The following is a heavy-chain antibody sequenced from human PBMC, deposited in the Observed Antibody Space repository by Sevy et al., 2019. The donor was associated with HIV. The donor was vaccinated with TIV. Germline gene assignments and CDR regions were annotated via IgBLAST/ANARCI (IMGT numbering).Heavy chain of an antibody. CDR3: AGTKHYYDNSGDPFDY. Sequence: ASVKVSCKVSGKTLTALAIHWVRQAPGKGLEWMVTYDPEDAETYYAQRFQGRVTMTEDTSTDTAYMEMSSLGSEDTAVFHYAGTKHYYDNSGDPFDYWGQGTLVTVSS. V-gene: IGHV1-24*01. J-gene: IGHJ4*02. CDR2: YDPEDAET. CDR1: GKTLTALA. D-gene: IGHD3-22*01.